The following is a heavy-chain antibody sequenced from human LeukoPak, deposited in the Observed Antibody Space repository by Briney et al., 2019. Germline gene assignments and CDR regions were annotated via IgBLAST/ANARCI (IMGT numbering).Heavy chain of an antibody. CDR1: GFTFTNYA. CDR2: ISDTYATA. J-gene: IGHJ4*02. D-gene: IGHD2-21*01. V-gene: IGHV3-23*01. CDR3: VRHDSFIPF. Sequence: GGSLRLSCAASGFTFTNYAMTWVRQAPGKGLEWVSSISDTYATAYYTDSVKGRCTISRDNSKNTVSLQLNNLRVEDTAVYFCVRHDSFIPFWGQGTLVTVSS.